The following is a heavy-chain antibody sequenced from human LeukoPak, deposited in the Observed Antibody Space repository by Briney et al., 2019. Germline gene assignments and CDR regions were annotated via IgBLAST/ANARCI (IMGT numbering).Heavy chain of an antibody. D-gene: IGHD2-15*01. CDR1: GFTVSSNY. CDR3: AKAPVTSCRGAFCYPFDY. Sequence: GGSLRLSCAASGFTVSSNYMSWVRQAPGRGLEWVSVIYSGGNTYYAASVRGRFTISRDTSRSTLYLQMNSLRAEDAAVYYCAKAPVTSCRGAFCYPFDYWGQGTLVTVSS. J-gene: IGHJ4*02. V-gene: IGHV3-53*01. CDR2: IYSGGNT.